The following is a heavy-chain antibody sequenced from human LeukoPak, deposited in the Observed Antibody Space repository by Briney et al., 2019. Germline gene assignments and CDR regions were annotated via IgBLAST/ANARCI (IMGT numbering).Heavy chain of an antibody. CDR1: GGSISSSSYY. Sequence: SETLSLTCTVSGGSISSSSYYWGWIRQPPGKGLEWIGEINHSGSTNYNPSLKSRVTISVDTSKNQFSLKLSSVTAADTAVYYCAKPSGSGFDYWGQGTLVTVSS. D-gene: IGHD1-26*01. CDR2: INHSGST. CDR3: AKPSGSGFDY. V-gene: IGHV4-39*07. J-gene: IGHJ4*02.